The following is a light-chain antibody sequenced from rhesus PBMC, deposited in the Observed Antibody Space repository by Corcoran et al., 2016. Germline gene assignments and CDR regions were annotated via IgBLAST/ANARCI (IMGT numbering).Light chain of an antibody. J-gene: IGKJ1*01. CDR3: PPHNRHPWT. V-gene: IGKV1-44*02. CDR1: QTINSY. CDR2: AAS. Sequence: DIQMTQSPSSLSASVGDRVTITCRASQTINSYLAWYQQRPGKVPKLLVYAASSLESGVPSRFSGSGSRTEFTLTINSLQPEDFSSYYCPPHNRHPWTFGQGTKVEIK.